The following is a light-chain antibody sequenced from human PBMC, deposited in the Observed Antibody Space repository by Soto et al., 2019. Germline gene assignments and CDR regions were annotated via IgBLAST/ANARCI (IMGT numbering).Light chain of an antibody. Sequence: DIQMTQSPSTLSASVGDRVTITCRARQSISSWLAWYQQKPGKAPKLLIYDASILESGVPSRFSGSGSGTEFTLTISSLQPDDFATYYCQQYNSYRTFGQGTK. CDR1: QSISSW. CDR3: QQYNSYRT. J-gene: IGKJ1*01. CDR2: DAS. V-gene: IGKV1-5*01.